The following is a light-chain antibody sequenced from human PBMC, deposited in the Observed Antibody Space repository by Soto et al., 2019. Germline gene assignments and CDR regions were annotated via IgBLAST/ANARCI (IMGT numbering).Light chain of an antibody. J-gene: IGLJ2*01. CDR2: EDN. Sequence: NFILTQPHSVSESPGKTVTISCTGSSGSIASNYVQWYQQRPGSAPTTVIYEDNQRPSGVPDRFSGSIDSSSNSASLTISGLKTEDEADYYCQSYDSSNRVFGGGTKLTVL. V-gene: IGLV6-57*02. CDR3: QSYDSSNRV. CDR1: SGSIASNY.